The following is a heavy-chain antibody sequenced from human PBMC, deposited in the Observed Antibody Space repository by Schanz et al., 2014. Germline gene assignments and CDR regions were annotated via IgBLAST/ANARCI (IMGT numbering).Heavy chain of an antibody. V-gene: IGHV4-39*01. CDR3: VRHGNYEFWHGPTPQFEN. Sequence: QLHLQESGPGLAKPSETLSLICSVSGGSISTSSRYWGWIRQSPGKGLEWLGSLYYTGKTHQNPSLKMQAPISQAPPKNQFPLTRPSVTAADTAVYYCVRHGNYEFWHGPTPQFENWGQGTLVTVS. CDR1: GGSISTSSRY. J-gene: IGHJ4*02. D-gene: IGHD3-3*01. CDR2: LYYTGKT.